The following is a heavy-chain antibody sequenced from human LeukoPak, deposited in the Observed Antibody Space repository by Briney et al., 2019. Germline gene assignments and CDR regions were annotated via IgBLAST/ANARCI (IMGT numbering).Heavy chain of an antibody. CDR3: ARGVDKSATFYYYYYIDV. V-gene: IGHV4-34*01. CDR2: ISHSGST. D-gene: IGHD1-1*01. CDR1: GGSFNAYYYY. Sequence: SETLSLTCAAYGGSFNAYYYYWSWIRQPPGKGREWIGEISHSGSTDYNPSLKSRVSISVDTSKNQFSLRLSSVTAADTAVYYCARGVDKSATFYYYYYIDVWGKGTTVTVSS. J-gene: IGHJ6*03.